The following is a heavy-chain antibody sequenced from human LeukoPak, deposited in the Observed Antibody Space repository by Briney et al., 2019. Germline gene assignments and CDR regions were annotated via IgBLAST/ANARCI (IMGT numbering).Heavy chain of an antibody. J-gene: IGHJ4*02. CDR1: GFTFSSYW. Sequence: GGSLRLSCAASGFTFSSYWMSWVRQAPGKGLEWVANIKQDGSEKYYVDSVKGRFTISRDNAKNSLYLQMNSLRAEDTAVYYCARVLAGNWNDDRGAFDYWGQGTLVTVSS. CDR2: IKQDGSEK. D-gene: IGHD1-1*01. CDR3: ARVLAGNWNDDRGAFDY. V-gene: IGHV3-7*01.